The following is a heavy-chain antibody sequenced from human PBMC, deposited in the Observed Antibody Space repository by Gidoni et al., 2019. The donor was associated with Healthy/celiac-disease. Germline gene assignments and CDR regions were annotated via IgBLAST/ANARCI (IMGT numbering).Heavy chain of an antibody. CDR3: ARGGEMVIVDQGPYSSSWCLFDY. CDR2: ISYDGSNK. Sequence: QVQLVESGGGVVQPGRSLRLSCAASGFTFSRYPIHWVRQAPGKGLDWVAVISYDGSNKYYADSVKGRFTISRDNSKNTLYLQMNSLRAEDTAVYYCARGGEMVIVDQGPYSSSWCLFDYWGQGTLVTVSS. J-gene: IGHJ4*02. V-gene: IGHV3-30*04. CDR1: GFTFSRYP. D-gene: IGHD6-13*01.